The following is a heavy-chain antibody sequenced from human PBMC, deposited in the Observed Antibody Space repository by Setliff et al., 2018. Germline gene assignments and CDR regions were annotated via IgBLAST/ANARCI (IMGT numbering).Heavy chain of an antibody. CDR3: ARSGWLREYYFDY. CDR1: GYTFTGYY. V-gene: IGHV1-2*04. Sequence: ASVKVSCKASGYTFTGYYMHWVRQAPGQGFEWMGWINPNSGGTNYAQKFQGWVTMTRDTSISTAYMELSRLRSDDTAVYYCARSGWLREYYFDYWGQGTLVTVSS. D-gene: IGHD5-12*01. CDR2: INPNSGGT. J-gene: IGHJ4*02.